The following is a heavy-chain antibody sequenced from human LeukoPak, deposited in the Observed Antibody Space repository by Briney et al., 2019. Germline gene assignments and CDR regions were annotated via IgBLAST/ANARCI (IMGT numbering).Heavy chain of an antibody. CDR1: GGTFSSYA. V-gene: IGHV1-69*05. Sequence: SVKVSCKASGGTFSSYAISWVRQAPGQGLDWMGGIIPIFGTANYAQKFQGRVTITTDESTSTAYMELSSLRAEDTAVYYCAQPPPRYSSCWQCDYWWERTRVSVST. CDR3: AQPPPRYSSCWQCDY. CDR2: IIPIFGTA. D-gene: IGHD6-19*01. J-gene: IGHJ4*02.